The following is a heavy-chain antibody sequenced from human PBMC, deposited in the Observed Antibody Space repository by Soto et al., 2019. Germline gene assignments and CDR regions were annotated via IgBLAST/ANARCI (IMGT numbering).Heavy chain of an antibody. J-gene: IGHJ4*02. CDR3: ARGVRNNYGYLPDH. V-gene: IGHV3-48*01. CDR1: GFTFSSYA. CDR2: ISGSSSTI. Sequence: PGGSLRLSCAASGFTFSSYAMSWVRQAPGKGLEWDSYISGSSSTIYYTDSVKGRFTISRDNAKNSLYLQMNSLRAEDTAVYYCARGVRNNYGYLPDHWGQGTLVTVSS. D-gene: IGHD5-18*01.